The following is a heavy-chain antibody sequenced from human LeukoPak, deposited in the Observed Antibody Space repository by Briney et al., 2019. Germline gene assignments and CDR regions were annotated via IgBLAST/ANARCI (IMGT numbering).Heavy chain of an antibody. CDR2: IWYDGSNK. CDR1: GFTFSSYG. Sequence: PGGSLRLSCAASGFTFSSYGMHWVRQAPGKGLEWVAVIWYDGSNKYYADSVKGRFTISRDNAQNTLYLQMSSLRAEDTAVYYCARAGNYYFEYWGQGALVTVSS. D-gene: IGHD3-10*01. V-gene: IGHV3-33*01. J-gene: IGHJ4*02. CDR3: ARAGNYYFEY.